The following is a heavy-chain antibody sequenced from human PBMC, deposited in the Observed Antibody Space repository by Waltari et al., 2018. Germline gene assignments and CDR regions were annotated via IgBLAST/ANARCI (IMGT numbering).Heavy chain of an antibody. V-gene: IGHV1-69*13. CDR3: ARQRETVMITFGGATYGMDV. CDR1: GGTFSSYA. CDR2: IIPIFGTA. J-gene: IGHJ6*02. D-gene: IGHD3-16*01. Sequence: QVQLVQSGAEVKKPGSSVKVSCKASGGTFSSYAISWVRQAPGQGLEWMGGIIPIFGTANYAQKFQGRVTITADESTSTAYMELSSLRSEDTAVYYCARQRETVMITFGGATYGMDVWGQGTTVTVSS.